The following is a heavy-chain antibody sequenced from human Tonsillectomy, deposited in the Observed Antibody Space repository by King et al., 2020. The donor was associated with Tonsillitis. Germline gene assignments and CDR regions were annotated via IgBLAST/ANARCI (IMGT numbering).Heavy chain of an antibody. D-gene: IGHD3-9*01. Sequence: VQLVESGGGLVQPGGSLRLSCSASGFTFSSYAMHWVRQAPGKGLEYVSAISSNGGSTYYADSVKGRFTISRDNSKNTLYLQMSSLRAEDTAVYYCLKVLRYFGWPHSDAFDIWGQGTMVTVSS. CDR2: ISSNGGST. J-gene: IGHJ3*02. CDR1: GFTFSSYA. CDR3: LKVLRYFGWPHSDAFDI. V-gene: IGHV3-64D*06.